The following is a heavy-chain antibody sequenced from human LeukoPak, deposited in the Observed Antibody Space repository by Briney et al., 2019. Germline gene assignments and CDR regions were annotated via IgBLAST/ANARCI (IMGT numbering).Heavy chain of an antibody. CDR2: IYSGGST. Sequence: GGSLRLSCAASGFTVSSNYMSWVRQAPGKGLEWVSVIYSGGSTYYADSVKGRFIIFRDSSKNALYLQMNSLRVEDTAVYYCATRAVAAPYWGQGTLVTVSS. J-gene: IGHJ4*02. V-gene: IGHV3-66*01. CDR1: GFTVSSNY. CDR3: ATRAVAAPY. D-gene: IGHD6-19*01.